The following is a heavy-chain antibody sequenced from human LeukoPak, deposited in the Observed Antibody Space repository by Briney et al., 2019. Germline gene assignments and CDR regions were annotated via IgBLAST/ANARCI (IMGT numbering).Heavy chain of an antibody. CDR3: TRESGGEQWLVHFDY. V-gene: IGHV3-74*03. CDR1: GFSFRSYF. Sequence: PGGSLRLSCAASGFSFRSYFMHWVRQAPGKGLVWVSRINSDGTYTEYEDSVKGRFTISRDNAKNSLYLQMNSLRAEDTAVYHCTRESGGEQWLVHFDYWGQGTLVTVSS. J-gene: IGHJ4*02. CDR2: INSDGTYT. D-gene: IGHD6-19*01.